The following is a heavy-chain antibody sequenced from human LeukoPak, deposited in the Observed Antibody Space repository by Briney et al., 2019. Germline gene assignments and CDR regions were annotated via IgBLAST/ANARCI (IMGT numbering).Heavy chain of an antibody. CDR1: RFSFSTYA. V-gene: IGHV3-23*01. D-gene: IGHD3-3*01. Sequence: GGSLRLSCAASRFSFSTYAMHWVRQAPGKGLEWVSSISASGGSTYSADSVKGRFTVSRDNSKNTVYLQMSSLRAEDTAVYYCAKGLQHTISGVDVCGQGTSVIVSS. CDR2: ISASGGST. CDR3: AKGLQHTISGVDV. J-gene: IGHJ6*02.